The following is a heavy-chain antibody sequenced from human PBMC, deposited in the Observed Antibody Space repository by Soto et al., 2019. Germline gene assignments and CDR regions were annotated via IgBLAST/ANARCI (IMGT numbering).Heavy chain of an antibody. D-gene: IGHD4-17*01. CDR3: ARDRDWDDYGGAFDI. CDR2: ISAYNGKT. J-gene: IGHJ3*02. Sequence: ASVKVSCKASGYTFTSYGISWVRQAPGQGLEWMGWISAYNGKTNYAQKLQGRVTMTTDTSTSTAYMELRSLRSDDTAVYYCARDRDWDDYGGAFDIWGQGTMVTVSS. CDR1: GYTFTSYG. V-gene: IGHV1-18*01.